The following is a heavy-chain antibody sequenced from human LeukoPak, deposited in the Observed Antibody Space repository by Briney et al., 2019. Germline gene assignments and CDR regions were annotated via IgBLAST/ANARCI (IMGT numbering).Heavy chain of an antibody. V-gene: IGHV3-74*01. CDR2: INSDGSST. CDR1: GFTFSSYW. J-gene: IGHJ5*02. D-gene: IGHD3-22*01. CDR3: ARDRIYDSNKQGWFDP. Sequence: PGGSLRLSCAASGFTFSSYWMHWVRQAPWKGLVWVSRINSDGSSTNYADAVKGRFTISRDNAENTLYLQMNSLRPEDTAVYYCARDRIYDSNKQGWFDPWGQGILVTVSS.